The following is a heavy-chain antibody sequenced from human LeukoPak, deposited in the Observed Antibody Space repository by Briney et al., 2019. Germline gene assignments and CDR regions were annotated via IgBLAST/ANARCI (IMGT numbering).Heavy chain of an antibody. D-gene: IGHD6-19*01. CDR2: ISYDGSNE. V-gene: IGHV3-30*03. J-gene: IGHJ4*02. Sequence: PGGSLRLSCAASGFTFSNFGMHWVRQAPGKGLEWVALISYDGSNEYYADSVKGRFTISRDNSKNTLFLQMNSLRGDDTAVYYCATATDDSGWFGRRESVYWGQGTLVTVSS. CDR3: ATATDDSGWFGRRESVY. CDR1: GFTFSNFG.